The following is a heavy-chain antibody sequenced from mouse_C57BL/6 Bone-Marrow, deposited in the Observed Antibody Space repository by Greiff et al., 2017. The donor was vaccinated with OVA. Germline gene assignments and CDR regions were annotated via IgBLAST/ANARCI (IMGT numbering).Heavy chain of an antibody. CDR3: ARDLDYYAMDY. V-gene: IGHV7-3*01. Sequence: EVQRVESGGGLVQPGGSLSLSCAASGFTFTDYYMSWVRQPPGKALEWLGFIRNKANGYTTEYSASVKGRFTISRDNSQSILYLQMNALRAEDSATYYCARDLDYYAMDYWGQGTSVTVSS. CDR2: IRNKANGYTT. CDR1: GFTFTDYY. J-gene: IGHJ4*01.